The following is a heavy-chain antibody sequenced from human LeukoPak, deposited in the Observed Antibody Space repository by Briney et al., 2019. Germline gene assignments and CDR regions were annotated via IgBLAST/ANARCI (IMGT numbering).Heavy chain of an antibody. CDR3: ARERSLEYSSGPTRYFDL. J-gene: IGHJ2*01. V-gene: IGHV3-53*01. CDR1: GGSISSYY. D-gene: IGHD3-22*01. CDR2: IYSGGST. Sequence: ETLSLTCTVSGGSISSYYWSWVRQPPGKGLEWVSVIYSGGSTYYADSVKGRFTISRDNSKNTLYLQMNSLRAEDTAVYYCARERSLEYSSGPTRYFDLWGRGTLVTVSS.